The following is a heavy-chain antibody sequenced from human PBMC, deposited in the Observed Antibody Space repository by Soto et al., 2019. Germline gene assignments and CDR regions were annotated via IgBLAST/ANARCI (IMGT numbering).Heavy chain of an antibody. CDR1: GFTFSSYA. V-gene: IGHV3-23*01. J-gene: IGHJ3*01. D-gene: IGHD2-2*01. CDR3: ANRAAAESCCSSPSFCLLAFDV. Sequence: EVQLLQSGGGLVQPGGSLRLSCADAGFTFSSYAMSWVRQAPGKWLEWVSASSGSGTSAYYAVSVKGGFTVSRDNSKNTLFIQINSLRAADSAVYYCANRAAAESCCSSPSFCLLAFDVWGEGPMVTFSP. CDR2: SSGSGTSA.